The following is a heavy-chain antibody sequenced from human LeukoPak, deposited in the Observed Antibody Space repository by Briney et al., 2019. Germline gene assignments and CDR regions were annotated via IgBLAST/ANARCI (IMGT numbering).Heavy chain of an antibody. V-gene: IGHV3-30*02. D-gene: IGHD2-2*02. CDR1: GFTFSSYG. CDR2: IRYDGSNK. Sequence: GSLRLSCAASGFTFSSYGMHWVRQAPGKGLEWVAFIRYDGSNKYYADSVKGRFTISRDNSKNTLYLQMNGLRAEDTAVYYCANVGQLLYVYWGQGTLVTVSS. J-gene: IGHJ4*02. CDR3: ANVGQLLYVY.